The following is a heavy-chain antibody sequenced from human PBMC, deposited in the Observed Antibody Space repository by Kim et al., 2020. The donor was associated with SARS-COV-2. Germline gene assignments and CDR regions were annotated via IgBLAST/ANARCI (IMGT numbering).Heavy chain of an antibody. CDR3: AKDWRGTYSNADCLFH. Sequence: GGSLRLSCAASGFIFSTYAMSWVRQTPGKELEWVSSISGSDGTTYYADSVKGRFTISRDNSKNTLYLQMNSLGAEDTALYYCAKDWRGTYSNADCLFHWGQGTLVTVSS. V-gene: IGHV3-23*01. CDR1: GFIFSTYA. CDR2: ISGSDGTT. J-gene: IGHJ4*02. D-gene: IGHD2-21*02.